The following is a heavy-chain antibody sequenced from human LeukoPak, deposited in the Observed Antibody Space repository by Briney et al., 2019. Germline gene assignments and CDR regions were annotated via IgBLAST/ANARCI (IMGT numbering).Heavy chain of an antibody. J-gene: IGHJ4*02. D-gene: IGHD3-22*01. CDR1: GFTFSNAW. CDR2: IKSKTDGGTT. CDR3: STTYYYDSSEGY. Sequence: GGSLRLSCAASGFTFSNAWMNWVRQAPGKGLEWVGRIKSKTDGGTTDYAAPVKGRLTISRDDSKNTLYLQMNSLKTEDTAVYYCSTTYYYDSSEGYWGQGTLVTVSS. V-gene: IGHV3-15*07.